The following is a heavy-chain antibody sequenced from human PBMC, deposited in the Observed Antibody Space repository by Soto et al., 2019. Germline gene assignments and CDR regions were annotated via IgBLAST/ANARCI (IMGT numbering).Heavy chain of an antibody. Sequence: SETLSLTCTVSGGSISTSSYYWGWIRQPPGKGLEWIGSIYYTGSTHYNPSLKSRVTISVDTSKNQFSLKLSSVTAADTAVYYCAREIQLWGSYYGMDVWGQGTTVTVSS. CDR3: AREIQLWGSYYGMDV. V-gene: IGHV4-39*07. CDR2: IYYTGST. J-gene: IGHJ6*02. CDR1: GGSISTSSYY. D-gene: IGHD5-18*01.